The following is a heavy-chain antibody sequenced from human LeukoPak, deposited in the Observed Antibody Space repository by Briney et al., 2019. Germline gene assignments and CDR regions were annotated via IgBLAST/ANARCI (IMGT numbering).Heavy chain of an antibody. CDR3: AKRTVRGGEPTPHWLDP. V-gene: IGHV3-30*02. J-gene: IGHJ5*02. CDR1: GFTFSSYG. D-gene: IGHD3-10*01. Sequence: GGSLRLSCAASGFTFSSYGMHWVRQAPGKGLEWVAFIRYDGSNKYYADSVKGRFTISRDNSKNTLYLQMNSLRAEDTAVYYCAKRTVRGGEPTPHWLDPWGQGTLVTVSS. CDR2: IRYDGSNK.